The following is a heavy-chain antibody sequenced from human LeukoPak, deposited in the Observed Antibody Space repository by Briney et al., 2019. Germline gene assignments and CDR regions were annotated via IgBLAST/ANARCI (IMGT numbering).Heavy chain of an antibody. CDR3: ARGGPYYDSSRANDLNY. D-gene: IGHD3-22*01. Sequence: ASVKVSCKASGYTFTDYYMQWVQQAPGQGLEWMGWINPNSGGTHYVQRFQGWVTMTRDTSISTAYMELSRLTSDDTAVYYCARGGPYYDSSRANDLNYWGQGTLVTVSS. V-gene: IGHV1-2*04. J-gene: IGHJ4*02. CDR2: INPNSGGT. CDR1: GYTFTDYY.